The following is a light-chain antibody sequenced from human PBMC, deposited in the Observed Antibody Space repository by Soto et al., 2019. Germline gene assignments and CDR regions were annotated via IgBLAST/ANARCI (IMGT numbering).Light chain of an antibody. CDR2: EVN. CDR3: QSYGTSLSGLYV. J-gene: IGLJ1*01. V-gene: IGLV2-14*01. Sequence: QSVLTQPASVSGSPGQSITISCTETSSDVGGYNYVSWYQQHPGKAPKLMIYEVNNRPSGVSDRFSGSQSGNTASLTISGLQAEDEADYFCQSYGTSLSGLYVFGTGTKLTVL. CDR1: SSDVGGYNY.